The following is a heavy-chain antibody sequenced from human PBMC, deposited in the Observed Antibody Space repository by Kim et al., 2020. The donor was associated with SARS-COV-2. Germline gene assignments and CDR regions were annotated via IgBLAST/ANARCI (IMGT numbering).Heavy chain of an antibody. D-gene: IGHD6-13*01. Sequence: GESLQISCKGSGYSFTSYWIGWVRQMPGKGLEWMGIIYPGDSDTRYSPSFQGQVTISADRSISTAYLQWSSLKASDTAMYYCARRSSSHGGWFDPWGQGTLVTVCS. CDR2: IYPGDSDT. CDR3: ARRSSSHGGWFDP. V-gene: IGHV5-51*01. CDR1: GYSFTSYW. J-gene: IGHJ5*02.